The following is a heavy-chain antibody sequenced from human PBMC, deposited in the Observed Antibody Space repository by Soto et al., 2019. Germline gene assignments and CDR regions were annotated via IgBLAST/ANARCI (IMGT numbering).Heavy chain of an antibody. CDR1: GYTFTSYG. J-gene: IGHJ5*02. CDR2: ISAYNGNT. Sequence: QVQLVQSGAEVKKPGASVKVSCKASGYTFTSYGISWVRQAPGQGLEWMGWISAYNGNTNYAQKLQGRVTMTTDTASSAAYMELRSLRSDGTAVYYCARGNYDFWSGYFNWFDPWGQGTLVTVSS. D-gene: IGHD3-3*01. V-gene: IGHV1-18*04. CDR3: ARGNYDFWSGYFNWFDP.